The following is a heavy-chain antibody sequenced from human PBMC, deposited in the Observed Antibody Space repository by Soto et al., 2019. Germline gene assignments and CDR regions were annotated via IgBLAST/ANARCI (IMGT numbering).Heavy chain of an antibody. CDR2: IYYSGST. CDR3: ARPNGRIVATENWFDP. D-gene: IGHD5-12*01. CDR1: GGSISGSSYY. V-gene: IGHV4-39*01. Sequence: PSETLSLTCTVSGGSISGSSYYWGWIRQPPGKGLEWIGSIYYSGSTYYNPSLKSRVTISVDTSKNQFSLKLSSVTAADTAVYYCARPNGRIVATENWFDPWGQGTLVTVSS. J-gene: IGHJ5*02.